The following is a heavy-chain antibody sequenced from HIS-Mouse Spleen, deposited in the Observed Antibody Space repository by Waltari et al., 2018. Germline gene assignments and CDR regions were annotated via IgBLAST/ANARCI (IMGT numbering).Heavy chain of an antibody. D-gene: IGHD6-19*01. CDR1: GFSLSTSGMC. CDR2: IDWDDDK. CDR3: ARIAEGYSSGWYAFDY. Sequence: QVTLRESGPALVKPTQTLTLTCTFPGFSLSTSGMCVSWIRQPPGKALEWLARIDWDDDKYYLTSLKTWLTISKDTSKNQVVLTMTNMDPVDTATYYCARIAEGYSSGWYAFDYWGQGTLVTVSS. V-gene: IGHV2-70*15. J-gene: IGHJ4*02.